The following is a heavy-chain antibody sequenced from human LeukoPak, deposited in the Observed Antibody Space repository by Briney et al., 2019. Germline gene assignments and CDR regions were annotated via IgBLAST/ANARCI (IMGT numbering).Heavy chain of an antibody. CDR3: ARDENPRIGVAGSI. CDR2: LRDYNGNT. Sequence: GASVKVSCKASGYTFTSYGRSWGRRAPGQALEWMEELRDYNGNTHHAQKLQGRVTTNTDTSPSTAYMELRSLSSDDRAVYYCARDENPRIGVAGSIWGQGTLVTVSS. V-gene: IGHV1-18*01. D-gene: IGHD6-19*01. CDR1: GYTFTSYG. J-gene: IGHJ4*02.